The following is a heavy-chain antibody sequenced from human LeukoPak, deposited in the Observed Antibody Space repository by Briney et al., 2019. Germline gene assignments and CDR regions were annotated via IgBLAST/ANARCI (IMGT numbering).Heavy chain of an antibody. CDR1: GFTFSSYW. Sequence: GGSLRLSCAASGFTFSSYWMHWVRQAPGKGLVWVSRINSDGSSTSYADSVKGRFTISRDNAKNTLYLQMNSLRAEDTAVYHCARGKCGSCYGLGYYYYMDVWGKGTTVTAPS. V-gene: IGHV3-74*01. J-gene: IGHJ6*03. CDR2: INSDGSST. D-gene: IGHD2-15*01. CDR3: ARGKCGSCYGLGYYYYMDV.